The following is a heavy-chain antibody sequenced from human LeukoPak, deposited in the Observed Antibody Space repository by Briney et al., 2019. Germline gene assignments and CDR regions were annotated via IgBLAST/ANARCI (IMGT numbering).Heavy chain of an antibody. Sequence: PSETLSLTGTVSGGSISSGGYSWSWIRQHPGKGLEWIGYIYYSGSTYYNPSLKSRVTISVDTSKNQFSLKLSSVTAADTAVYYCARDVRGGDYDFWSGYFDYWGQGTLVTVSS. J-gene: IGHJ4*02. CDR1: GGSISSGGYS. V-gene: IGHV4-31*03. CDR2: IYYSGST. D-gene: IGHD3-3*01. CDR3: ARDVRGGDYDFWSGYFDY.